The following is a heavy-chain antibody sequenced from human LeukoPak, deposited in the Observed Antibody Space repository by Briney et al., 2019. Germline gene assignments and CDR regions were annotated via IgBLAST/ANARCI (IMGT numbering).Heavy chain of an antibody. CDR1: GYSISSGYY. CDR3: ARDSGAVAAHYYYYYMDV. Sequence: SETLSLTCTVSGYSISSGYYWSWIRQPPGKGLEWIGYIYYSGSTNYNPSLKSRVTISVDTSKNQFSLKLSSVTAADTAVYYCARDSGAVAAHYYYYYMDVWGKGTTVTVSS. J-gene: IGHJ6*03. D-gene: IGHD6-19*01. V-gene: IGHV4-61*01. CDR2: IYYSGST.